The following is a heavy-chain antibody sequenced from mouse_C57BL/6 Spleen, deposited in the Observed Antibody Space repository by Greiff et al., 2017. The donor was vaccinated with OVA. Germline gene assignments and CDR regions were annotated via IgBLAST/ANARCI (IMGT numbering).Heavy chain of an antibody. Sequence: QVQLQQSGPELVKPGASVKLSCKASGYTFTSYDINWVKQRPGQGLEWIGWIYPRDGSTKYNEKFKGKATLTVDTSSSTAYMELHSLTSEDSAVYFCARGGYGYDDYAMDYWGQGTSVTVSS. V-gene: IGHV1-85*01. CDR2: IYPRDGST. J-gene: IGHJ4*01. D-gene: IGHD2-2*01. CDR3: ARGGYGYDDYAMDY. CDR1: GYTFTSYD.